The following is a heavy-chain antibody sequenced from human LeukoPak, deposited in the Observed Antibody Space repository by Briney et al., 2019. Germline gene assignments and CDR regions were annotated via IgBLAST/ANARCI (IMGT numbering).Heavy chain of an antibody. J-gene: IGHJ3*01. CDR2: IYHSGST. V-gene: IGHV4-38-2*01. D-gene: IGHD3-22*01. Sequence: SETLSLTCAVSGYSTSSGYYWGWIRQPPGKGLEWIGSIYHSGSTYYNPSLKSRVTISVDTSKNQFSLKLSSETAADTAVYYCARIHYYDTSGYYIDVWGQGTMVTVSS. CDR3: ARIHYYDTSGYYIDV. CDR1: GYSTSSGYY.